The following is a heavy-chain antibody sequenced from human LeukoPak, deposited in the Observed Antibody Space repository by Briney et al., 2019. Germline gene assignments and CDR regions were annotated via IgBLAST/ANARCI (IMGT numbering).Heavy chain of an antibody. Sequence: GGSLRLSCVASGLTVRSNDMSWVRQAPGKGLEWVSVIYSGGTTYYADSVKGRFTISRDNSKNTLYLQMNSLRAEDTAVYYCARILGIRAFDIWGQGTMVTVSS. D-gene: IGHD7-27*01. CDR2: IYSGGTT. CDR3: ARILGIRAFDI. J-gene: IGHJ3*02. V-gene: IGHV3-53*01. CDR1: GLTVRSND.